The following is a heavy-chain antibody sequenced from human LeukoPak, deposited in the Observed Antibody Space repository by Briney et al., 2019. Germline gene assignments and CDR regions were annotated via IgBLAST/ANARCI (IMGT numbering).Heavy chain of an antibody. CDR2: INHSGST. D-gene: IGHD4-17*01. V-gene: IGHV4-34*01. Sequence: PSETLSLTCAVYGGSFSGYYWSWIRQPPGKGLEWIGEINHSGSTNYNPSLKSRVTISVDTSKNQFSLKLSSVTAADTAVYYCARGDYGDLPFDYWGQGTLVTDSS. J-gene: IGHJ4*02. CDR3: ARGDYGDLPFDY. CDR1: GGSFSGYY.